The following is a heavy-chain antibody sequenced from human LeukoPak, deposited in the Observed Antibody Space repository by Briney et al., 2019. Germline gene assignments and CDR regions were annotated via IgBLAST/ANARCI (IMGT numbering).Heavy chain of an antibody. CDR3: GRQSGEFTPFEF. Sequence: SETLSLTCTVSGGSIGRSSNYWVWIRQPPRKGLEWIGSIHYSGSTFYNPSLKSRVTVSVDTSRTHFSLRLSSVTAADTAVYYCGRQSGEFTPFEFWGQGTPVTVSS. CDR1: GGSIGRSSNY. V-gene: IGHV4-39*01. CDR2: IHYSGST. D-gene: IGHD2-15*01. J-gene: IGHJ4*02.